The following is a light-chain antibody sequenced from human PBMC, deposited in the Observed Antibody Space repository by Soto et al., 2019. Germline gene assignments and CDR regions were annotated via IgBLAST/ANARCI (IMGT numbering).Light chain of an antibody. CDR1: QSVSSSY. V-gene: IGKV3-20*01. Sequence: EIVLTQSPGTLSLSPGERATLSCRASQSVSSSYLAWYQLKPGQAPRLLIYDASSWATGIPDRFSGSGSGTDFTLTISRLEPEDFAVYYCQQYGSSPPYTFGQGTKVDIK. J-gene: IGKJ2*01. CDR3: QQYGSSPPYT. CDR2: DAS.